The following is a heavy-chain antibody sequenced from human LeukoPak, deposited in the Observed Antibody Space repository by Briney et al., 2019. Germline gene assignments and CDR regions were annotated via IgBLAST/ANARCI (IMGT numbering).Heavy chain of an antibody. CDR2: IYYSGST. CDR3: ASILSGYNHYDY. V-gene: IGHV4-59*01. Sequence: PSETLFLTCTVSGGSISSYYWSWIRQPPGKGLEWIGYIYYSGSTNYNPSLKSRVTISVDTSKNQFSLKLSSVTAADTAVYYCASILSGYNHYDYWGQGTLVTVSS. D-gene: IGHD3-22*01. CDR1: GGSISSYY. J-gene: IGHJ4*02.